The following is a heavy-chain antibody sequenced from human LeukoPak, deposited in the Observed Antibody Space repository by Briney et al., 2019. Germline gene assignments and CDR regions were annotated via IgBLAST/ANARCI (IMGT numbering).Heavy chain of an antibody. J-gene: IGHJ4*02. Sequence: GGSLRLSCAASGFTFSSYSMSWIRQAPGKGLEWVSYISSSSSTIYYADSVKGRFTISRDNAKSSLYLQMNSLRAEDTAVYYCARDSPDSFFDYWGQGTLVTVSS. CDR2: ISSSSSTI. D-gene: IGHD2-15*01. CDR3: ARDSPDSFFDY. CDR1: GFTFSSYS. V-gene: IGHV3-48*04.